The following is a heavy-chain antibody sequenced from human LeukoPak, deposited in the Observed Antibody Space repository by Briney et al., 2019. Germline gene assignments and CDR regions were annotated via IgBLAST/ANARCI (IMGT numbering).Heavy chain of an antibody. V-gene: IGHV1-24*01. D-gene: IGHD3-10*01. J-gene: IGHJ6*02. Sequence: ASVKVSCKGSGYTLTELSMHWVRQAPGKGLEWVGGFDTEDGETIYAQKFQGRVTMTEDTSTDTAYMELSSLRSEDTAVYYCATVRITMVRGDLYGMDVWGQGTTVSVSS. CDR1: GYTLTELS. CDR2: FDTEDGET. CDR3: ATVRITMVRGDLYGMDV.